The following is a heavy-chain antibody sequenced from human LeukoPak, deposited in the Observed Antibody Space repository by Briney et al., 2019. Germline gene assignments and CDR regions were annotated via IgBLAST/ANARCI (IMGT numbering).Heavy chain of an antibody. Sequence: GGSLRLSCAASGFTFSSYEMNWVRQAPGKGLEWVSYISSSGGTIYYADSVKGRFTISRDNAKNSLYLQMNSLRAEDTAVYYCVRSLDSEYFQHWGQGTLVTVSS. CDR2: ISSSGGTI. V-gene: IGHV3-48*03. J-gene: IGHJ1*01. CDR1: GFTFSSYE. CDR3: VRSLDSEYFQH.